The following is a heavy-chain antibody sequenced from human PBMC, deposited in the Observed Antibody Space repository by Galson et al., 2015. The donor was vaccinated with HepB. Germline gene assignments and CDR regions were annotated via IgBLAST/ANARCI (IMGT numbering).Heavy chain of an antibody. V-gene: IGHV3-11*06. CDR2: ISSSSSYT. Sequence: SLRLSCAASGFTFSDYYMSWIRQAPGKGLEWVSYISSSSSYTNYADSVKGRFTISRDNAKNSLYLQMNSLRAEDTAVYYCARDLGLYSSGWCNFDYWGQGTLVTVSS. D-gene: IGHD6-19*01. CDR1: GFTFSDYY. CDR3: ARDLGLYSSGWCNFDY. J-gene: IGHJ4*02.